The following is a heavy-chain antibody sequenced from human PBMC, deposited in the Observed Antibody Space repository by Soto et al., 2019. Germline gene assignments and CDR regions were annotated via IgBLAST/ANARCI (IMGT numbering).Heavy chain of an antibody. V-gene: IGHV3-23*01. D-gene: IGHD1-1*01. CDR3: ANLHGTPS. J-gene: IGHJ5*02. Sequence: GGSLRLSCAASGFTFSSYWMHWVRQAPGKGLEWVSIISGNGGSTSYADSVKGRFTISRDNSKNTLYLQMNNLRADDTAVYYCANLHGTPSWGQGTPVLVSS. CDR2: ISGNGGST. CDR1: GFTFSSYW.